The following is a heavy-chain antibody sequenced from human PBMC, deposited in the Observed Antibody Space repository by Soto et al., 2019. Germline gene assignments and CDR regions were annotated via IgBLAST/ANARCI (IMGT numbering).Heavy chain of an antibody. CDR1: GFTFSSYA. D-gene: IGHD2-15*01. V-gene: IGHV3-48*03. CDR2: INGGGGTI. J-gene: IGHJ5*02. CDR3: AADPTMRGYFRFGP. Sequence: GGSLRLSCAASGFTFSSYAMHWIRQAPGKGLEWVSYINGGGGTIYYADSVRGRFTISRDNAKNTLFLQMNSLRAEDTAVYYCAADPTMRGYFRFGPRGQGTQVTVSS.